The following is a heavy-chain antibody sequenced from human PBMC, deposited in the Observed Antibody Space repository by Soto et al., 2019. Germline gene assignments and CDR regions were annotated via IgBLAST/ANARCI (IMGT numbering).Heavy chain of an antibody. J-gene: IGHJ4*02. CDR1: GGSISSYNW. D-gene: IGHD3-22*01. CDR2: IYHSGST. Sequence: KASESLSLTCAVSGGSISSYNWWNWVRQPPGKGLEWIAEIYHSGSTNYNPSLKSRVTISVDKSKNQFSLQLSSVTAADTAVYYCARSASYYYDNSGYYYLDYWGQGTLVTVSS. CDR3: ARSASYYYDNSGYYYLDY. V-gene: IGHV4-4*02.